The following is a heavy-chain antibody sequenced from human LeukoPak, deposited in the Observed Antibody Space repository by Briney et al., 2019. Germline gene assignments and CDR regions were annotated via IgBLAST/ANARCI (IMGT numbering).Heavy chain of an antibody. V-gene: IGHV4-34*01. CDR3: ARLQIYGSGSYYNTPALDYFDY. J-gene: IGHJ4*02. Sequence: SETLSLTCAVYGGSFSGYYRSWIRQPPGKGLEWIGEINHSGSTNYNPSLKSRVTISVDTSKNQFSLKLSSVTAADTAVYYCARLQIYGSGSYYNTPALDYFDYWGQGTLVTVSS. CDR2: INHSGST. CDR1: GGSFSGYY. D-gene: IGHD3-10*01.